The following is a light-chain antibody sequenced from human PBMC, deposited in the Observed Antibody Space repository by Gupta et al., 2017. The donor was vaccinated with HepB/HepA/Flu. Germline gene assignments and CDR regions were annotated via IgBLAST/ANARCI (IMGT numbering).Light chain of an antibody. CDR3: SSFTYSTTLVV. J-gene: IGLJ2*01. CDR1: SSEFGDFND. CDR2: EVT. Sequence: QSALTQPASVSGSPGQSITISCTGTSSEFGDFNDVSWYQQHPGKAPKLLISEVTNRPSGVSYRLSGSKSGNAASLTISGLQPEEEADYYCSSFTYSTTLVVFGGGTKLTVL. V-gene: IGLV2-14*01.